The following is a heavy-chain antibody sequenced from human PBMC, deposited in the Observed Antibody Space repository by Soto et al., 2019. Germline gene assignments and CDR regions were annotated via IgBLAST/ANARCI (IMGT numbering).Heavy chain of an antibody. CDR2: INPSGGST. J-gene: IGHJ6*02. Sequence: ASVKVSCKASGYTFTSYYMHWVRQAPGQGLEWMGIINPSGGSTSYAQKFQGRVTMTRDTSTSTVYMELSSLRSEDTAVYYCARDGGKSTRSAYMIVVLRGYYYGMDVWGQGTTVTVSS. V-gene: IGHV1-46*01. CDR1: GYTFTSYY. D-gene: IGHD3-22*01. CDR3: ARDGGKSTRSAYMIVVLRGYYYGMDV.